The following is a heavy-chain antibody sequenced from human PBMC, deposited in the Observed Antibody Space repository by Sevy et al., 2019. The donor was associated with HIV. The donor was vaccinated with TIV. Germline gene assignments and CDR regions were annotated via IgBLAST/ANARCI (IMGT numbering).Heavy chain of an antibody. Sequence: GGSLRLSCAASGFTFSNYWMNWVRQAPGKGLEWVANIQQDGSEKRYVESVKGRFTISRDNAKNSLYLQMNSLRAEDAAVYYWARDRGMIVNYWGQGTLVTVSS. CDR2: IQQDGSEK. D-gene: IGHD3-22*01. V-gene: IGHV3-7*01. J-gene: IGHJ4*02. CDR3: ARDRGMIVNY. CDR1: GFTFSNYW.